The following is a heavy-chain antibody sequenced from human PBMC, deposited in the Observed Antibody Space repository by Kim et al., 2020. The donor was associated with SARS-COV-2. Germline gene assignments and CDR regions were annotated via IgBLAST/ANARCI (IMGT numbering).Heavy chain of an antibody. CDR1: GGTFSSYA. CDR3: ARDRSGGTRDAFDI. V-gene: IGHV1-69*13. CDR2: IIPIFGTA. Sequence: SVKVSCKASGGTFSSYAISWVRQAPGQGLEWMGGIIPIFGTANYAQKFQGRVTITADESTSTAYMELSSLRSEDTAVYYCARDRSGGTRDAFDIWGQGTMVTVSS. J-gene: IGHJ3*02.